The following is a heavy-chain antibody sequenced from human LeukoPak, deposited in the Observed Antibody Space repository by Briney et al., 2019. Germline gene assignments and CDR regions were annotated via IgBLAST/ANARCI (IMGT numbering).Heavy chain of an antibody. CDR3: ARLTFVEEGYGMDV. CDR1: GGSISSYY. D-gene: IGHD3-16*01. Sequence: SETLSLTCPVYGGSISSYYWSWIRQPPGEGREWLGYIHYSGGITYNNPSIKSRATISEATTKNQSSLSLCSVAAAETAVYYCARLTFVEEGYGMDVWGQGTTVTVSS. V-gene: IGHV4-59*08. J-gene: IGHJ6*02. CDR2: IHYSGGIT.